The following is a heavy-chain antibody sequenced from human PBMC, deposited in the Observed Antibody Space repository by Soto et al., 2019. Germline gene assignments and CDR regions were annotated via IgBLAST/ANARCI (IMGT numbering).Heavy chain of an antibody. D-gene: IGHD2-8*01. CDR3: AKTRGAMIYAISVYGMDV. CDR2: ISGSADST. Sequence: EVQLLESGGGVIHPGGSLRLSCAASGFSFSSFAMNWVRQAPGKRLEWVSIISGSADSTFYADSVKGRFTISRDNSKSTLYLQINSLRAEDTAVYYCAKTRGAMIYAISVYGMDVWGQGTMVTVSS. V-gene: IGHV3-23*01. CDR1: GFSFSSFA. J-gene: IGHJ6*02.